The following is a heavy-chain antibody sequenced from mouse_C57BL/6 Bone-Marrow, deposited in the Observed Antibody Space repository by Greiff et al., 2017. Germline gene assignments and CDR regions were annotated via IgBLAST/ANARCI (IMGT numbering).Heavy chain of an antibody. D-gene: IGHD1-1*01. CDR1: GFSLSTFGMG. J-gene: IGHJ2*01. V-gene: IGHV8-8*01. CDR2: IWWDDDK. CDR3: ARGTYYYDSSRFDC. Sequence: QVTLKESGPGILQPSQTLSLTCSFSGFSLSTFGMGVGWIRQPSGKGLEWLAHIWWDDDKYYKPALKSRLTISKDTSKNQVFLKIANVDTADTATYYCARGTYYYDSSRFDCWGQGTTLTVSS.